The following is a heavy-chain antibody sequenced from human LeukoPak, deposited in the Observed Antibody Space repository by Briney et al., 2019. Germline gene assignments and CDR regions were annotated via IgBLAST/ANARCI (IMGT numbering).Heavy chain of an antibody. Sequence: GGSLRLSCAASGFTFSSYAMSWVRQAPGKGLEWVSAISGSGGSTYYADSVKGRFTISRDNSKNTLYLQMNSLRAEGTAVYYCAKDSALVVPAAMDWFDPWGQGTLVTVSS. CDR2: ISGSGGST. J-gene: IGHJ5*02. V-gene: IGHV3-23*01. CDR3: AKDSALVVPAAMDWFDP. D-gene: IGHD2-2*01. CDR1: GFTFSSYA.